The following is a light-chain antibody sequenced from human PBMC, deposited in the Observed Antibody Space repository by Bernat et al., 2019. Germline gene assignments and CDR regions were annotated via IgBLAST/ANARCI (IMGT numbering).Light chain of an antibody. CDR2: YDS. CDR1: NIGSKS. Sequence: SYVLTQPPSVSVAPGQTARITCGGKNIGSKSVNWYQQKPDQAPILVISYDSDRPSGIPERFSGSNSGNTAALTISTVEAGDEADYYCLVWDNFSDHYVFGTGTKVTVL. J-gene: IGLJ1*01. CDR3: LVWDNFSDHYV. V-gene: IGLV3-21*04.